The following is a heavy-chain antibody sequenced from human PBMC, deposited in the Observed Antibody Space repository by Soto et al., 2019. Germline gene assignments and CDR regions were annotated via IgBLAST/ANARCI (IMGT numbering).Heavy chain of an antibody. J-gene: IGHJ5*02. Sequence: GSLRLSCAASGXTLSSYSMSWVRQAPGKGLEWVSTVSGTGGYTYYADSVKGRFTISRDDSKNTLFLHMNSLRAADTAVYYCARGQRALITYGPFDPWGQGTLVPVSS. V-gene: IGHV3-23*01. D-gene: IGHD4-17*01. CDR2: VSGTGGYT. CDR1: GXTLSSYS. CDR3: ARGQRALITYGPFDP.